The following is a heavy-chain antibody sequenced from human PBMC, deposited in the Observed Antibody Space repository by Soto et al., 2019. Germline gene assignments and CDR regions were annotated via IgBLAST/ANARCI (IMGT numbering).Heavy chain of an antibody. CDR3: ARDPNWNYGDY. D-gene: IGHD1-7*01. V-gene: IGHV1-18*01. J-gene: IGHJ4*02. CDR2: ISAYSGNT. Sequence: QIHLVQSGAEVKKPGASVKVSCKTSGFDFTSYGFGWVRQAPGQGLEWMGWISAYSGNTKYAQKLQGRVTMTTDTSASIVYMELRSLRSDDTAVYYCARDPNWNYGDYWGQGTLVTVSS. CDR1: GFDFTSYG.